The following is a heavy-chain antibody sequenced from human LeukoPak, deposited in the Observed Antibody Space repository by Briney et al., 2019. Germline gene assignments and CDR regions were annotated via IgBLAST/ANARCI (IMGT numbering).Heavy chain of an antibody. CDR3: ARDIGWELPPSDY. CDR1: GGSFSGYY. V-gene: IGHV4-34*01. Sequence: SETLSLTCAVYGGSFSGYYWSWIRQPPGKGLEWIGEINHSGSTNYNPSLKSRVTISVDTSKNQFSLKLSSVTAADTAVYYCARDIGWELPPSDYWGQGTLVTVSS. D-gene: IGHD1-26*01. CDR2: INHSGST. J-gene: IGHJ4*02.